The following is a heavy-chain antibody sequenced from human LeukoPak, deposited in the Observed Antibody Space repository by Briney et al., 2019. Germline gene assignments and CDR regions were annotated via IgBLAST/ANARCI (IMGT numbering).Heavy chain of an antibody. Sequence: GGSLRLSCAASGFTFSSCSMNWVRQAPGKGLEWVSYISRDSGATYYADSVRGRFTISRDNAKNSLSLQMSSLRPEDTAIYFCARDHVWAFDIWGQGTMVTVSS. CDR2: ISRDSGAT. CDR3: ARDHVWAFDI. J-gene: IGHJ3*02. D-gene: IGHD2-21*01. CDR1: GFTFSSCS. V-gene: IGHV3-48*01.